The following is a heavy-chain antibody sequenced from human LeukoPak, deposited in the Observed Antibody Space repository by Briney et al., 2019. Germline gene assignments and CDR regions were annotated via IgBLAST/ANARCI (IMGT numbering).Heavy chain of an antibody. CDR1: GYTFTSYG. D-gene: IGHD3-10*01. J-gene: IGHJ4*02. Sequence: ASVKVSCKASGYTFTSYGISWVRQAPGQGLEWMGWISAYNGNTNYAQKLQGRVTTTTDTSTSTAYMELRSLRSDDTAVYYCAREYYGSGSYYNGLDYWGQGTLVTVSS. V-gene: IGHV1-18*01. CDR3: AREYYGSGSYYNGLDY. CDR2: ISAYNGNT.